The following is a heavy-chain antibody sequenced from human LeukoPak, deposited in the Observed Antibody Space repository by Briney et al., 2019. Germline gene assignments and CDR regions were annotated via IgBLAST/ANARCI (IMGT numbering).Heavy chain of an antibody. CDR1: GFTFTNYA. J-gene: IGHJ4*02. V-gene: IGHV3-23*01. Sequence: GGSLRLSCAASGFTFTNYAMTWVRQAPGKGLEWVSAISGSGGYTYYADSVKGRFTIPRDNFKNTLYLQMNSLRAEDTAVYYCARRAYSYDFDYWGQETLVTVSS. CDR3: ARRAYSYDFDY. D-gene: IGHD5-18*01. CDR2: ISGSGGYT.